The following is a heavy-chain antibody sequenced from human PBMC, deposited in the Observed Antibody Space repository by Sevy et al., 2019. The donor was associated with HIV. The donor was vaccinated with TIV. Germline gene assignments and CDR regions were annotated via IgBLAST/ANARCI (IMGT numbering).Heavy chain of an antibody. CDR2: IWNDMTNK. V-gene: IGHV3-33*01. Sequence: GESLKISCVASGFTLSNYGMHWVRQAPGKGLEWVATIWNDMTNKYYADSAKGRFTISRDNSKNTLYLQMNSLRAEDTAVYYCASLPNNYYDRGGYSGDDAFDIWGQETMVTVSS. CDR1: GFTLSNYG. CDR3: ASLPNNYYDRGGYSGDDAFDI. D-gene: IGHD3-22*01. J-gene: IGHJ3*02.